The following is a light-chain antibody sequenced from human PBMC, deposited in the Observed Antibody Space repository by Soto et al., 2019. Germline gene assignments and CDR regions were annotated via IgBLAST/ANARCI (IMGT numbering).Light chain of an antibody. J-gene: IGLJ2*01. CDR1: SRDVGGYNY. CDR3: SSYTSSSTL. V-gene: IGLV2-14*01. Sequence: QSALTKPASVSGSPGQSITISCTGTSRDVGGYNYVSWYQQHPGKAPKLMIYDVSNRPSGVSNRFSGSKSGNTASLTISGLQAEDEADYYCSSYTSSSTLFGGGTKLTVL. CDR2: DVS.